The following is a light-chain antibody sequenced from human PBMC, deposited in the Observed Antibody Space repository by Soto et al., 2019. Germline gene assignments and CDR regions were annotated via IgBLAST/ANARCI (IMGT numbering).Light chain of an antibody. CDR3: RSYTSSSTMV. CDR2: EVS. CDR1: SSDVGGYNY. V-gene: IGLV2-14*01. J-gene: IGLJ1*01. Sequence: QSLLNQPASVSGSPGQSITISCTGTSSDVGGYNYVSSYQQHPGKAPKLMIYEVSNRPSGVSNRFSGSKSGNTASLTISGLQAEDEADYYCRSYTSSSTMVFGTGTKVTVL.